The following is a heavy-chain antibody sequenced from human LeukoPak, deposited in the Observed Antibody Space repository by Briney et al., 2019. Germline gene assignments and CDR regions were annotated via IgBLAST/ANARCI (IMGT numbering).Heavy chain of an antibody. CDR1: GGSISPYY. V-gene: IGHV4-59*08. J-gene: IGHJ4*02. Sequence: PSETLSLTCTVSGGSISPYYWSWIRQPPGKGLEWIGYIYSSGSANYNPSLKSRVAISVDTSKNQFSLKLSSVTAADTAVYYCARMGGYSGYATHWGQGTLDTVSS. CDR3: ARMGGYSGYATH. D-gene: IGHD5-12*01. CDR2: IYSSGSA.